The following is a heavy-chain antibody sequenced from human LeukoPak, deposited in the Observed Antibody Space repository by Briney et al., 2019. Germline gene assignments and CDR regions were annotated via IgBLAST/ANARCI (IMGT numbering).Heavy chain of an antibody. Sequence: GGSLRLSCAASGFTFSNYWMSWVRQAPGKGLEWVANIKQDGSDKYYVDSVKGRFTISRDNAKNSLYLQMNSLRAEDTALYYCAKDISKVSSHDAFDIWGQGTMVTVSS. J-gene: IGHJ3*02. D-gene: IGHD2-2*01. CDR1: GFTFSNYW. CDR2: IKQDGSDK. CDR3: AKDISKVSSHDAFDI. V-gene: IGHV3-7*03.